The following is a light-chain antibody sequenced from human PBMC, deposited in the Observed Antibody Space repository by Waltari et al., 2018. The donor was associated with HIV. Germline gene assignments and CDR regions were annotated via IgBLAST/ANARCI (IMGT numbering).Light chain of an antibody. CDR1: SSNIGSNT. CDR3: ASWDDSLNGPV. CDR2: GKN. Sequence: QSVLTQPPSTSGTPGQRVTISCSGSSSNIGSNTVSWLQQLPGKAPKVLIYGKNQRPAGVPDRFSGSKSGTSASLPIGGRQSEDEADYYCASWDDSLNGPVFGGGTTLTVL. V-gene: IGLV1-44*01. J-gene: IGLJ2*01.